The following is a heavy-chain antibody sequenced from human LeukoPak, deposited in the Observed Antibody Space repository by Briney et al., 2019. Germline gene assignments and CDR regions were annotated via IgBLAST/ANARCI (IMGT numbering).Heavy chain of an antibody. CDR1: GFSFRDYW. V-gene: IGHV3-7*01. CDR3: ARDISGYSYYFDY. Sequence: GGSLRLSCAASGFSFRDYWMSWVRQAPGKGLEWVANIKHDGSEKYYVASVKGRFTISRDNAKNSLYLQMNSLRAEDTAVYYCARDISGYSYYFDYWGQGTLVTVSS. CDR2: IKHDGSEK. J-gene: IGHJ4*02. D-gene: IGHD3-22*01.